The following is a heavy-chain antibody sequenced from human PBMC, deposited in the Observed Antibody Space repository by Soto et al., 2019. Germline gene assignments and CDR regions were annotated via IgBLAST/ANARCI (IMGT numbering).Heavy chain of an antibody. V-gene: IGHV3-23*01. CDR2: ISGSGSRT. Sequence: EVQLLESGGGLVQPGGSLRLSCATSGFTFSSYSMTWVRQAPGKGLEWVSTISGSGSRTYYADPVKGRFTISRDNSKNTLYLQMNSLRAEDTAVYYCAKATSSGSHGEYWGQGTLVSVCS. CDR1: GFTFSSYS. CDR3: AKATSSGSHGEY. D-gene: IGHD1-26*01. J-gene: IGHJ4*02.